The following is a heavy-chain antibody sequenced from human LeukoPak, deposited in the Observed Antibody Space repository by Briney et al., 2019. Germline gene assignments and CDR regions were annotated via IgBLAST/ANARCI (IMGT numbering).Heavy chain of an antibody. Sequence: SETLSLTCTVSGGSISSYYWSWIRQPPGKGLEWIGYIYYSGSTNYNPSLKSRVSISVDTSKNQFSLKLSSVTAADTAVYYCARLPYYDILTGYYGMDVWGQGTTVTVSS. D-gene: IGHD3-9*01. CDR3: ARLPYYDILTGYYGMDV. CDR2: IYYSGST. CDR1: GGSISSYY. J-gene: IGHJ6*02. V-gene: IGHV4-59*01.